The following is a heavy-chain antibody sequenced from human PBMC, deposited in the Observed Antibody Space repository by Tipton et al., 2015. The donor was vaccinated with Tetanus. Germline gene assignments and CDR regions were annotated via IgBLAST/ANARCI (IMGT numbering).Heavy chain of an antibody. CDR1: GFTFSSYW. D-gene: IGHD1-26*01. Sequence: AASGFTFSSYWMHWVRQAPGKGLVWVSNTDNYGRVVTYADSVKGRFTISRDNARSTLFLYMNSLRVDDTAIYFCTGDLHRQWDLDLWGPGALVSVSS. V-gene: IGHV3-74*03. CDR3: TGDLHRQWDLDL. J-gene: IGHJ5*02. CDR2: TDNYGRVV.